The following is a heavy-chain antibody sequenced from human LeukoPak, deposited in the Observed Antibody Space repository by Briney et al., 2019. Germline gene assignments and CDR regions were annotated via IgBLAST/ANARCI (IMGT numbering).Heavy chain of an antibody. CDR3: AREINDYYGSGNGMDV. Sequence: PSETLSLTCTVSRASISPYYWTWIRQPAGKGLEWIGHVHTSGSTYYNPSLKSRVTISVDRSKNQFSLKLSSVTAADTAVYYCAREINDYYGSGNGMDVWGQGTTVTVSS. D-gene: IGHD3-10*01. J-gene: IGHJ6*02. V-gene: IGHV4-4*07. CDR1: RASISPYY. CDR2: VHTSGST.